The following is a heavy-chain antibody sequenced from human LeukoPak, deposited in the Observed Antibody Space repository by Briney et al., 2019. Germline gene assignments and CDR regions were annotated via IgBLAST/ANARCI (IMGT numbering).Heavy chain of an antibody. CDR2: ISFDGSNK. CDR3: ARGLTVGATGVWAFDI. Sequence: GGSLRLSCAASGLNFIIYGMHWVRQAPGKGLEWVAVISFDGSNKYYADSVKGRFTISRDISKNTLYLQMNSLRVEDTALYYCARGLTVGATGVWAFDIWGQGTMVTVSS. CDR1: GLNFIIYG. V-gene: IGHV3-30*03. J-gene: IGHJ3*02. D-gene: IGHD1-26*01.